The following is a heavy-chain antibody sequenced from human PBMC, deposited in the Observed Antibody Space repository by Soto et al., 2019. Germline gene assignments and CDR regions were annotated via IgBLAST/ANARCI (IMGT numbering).Heavy chain of an antibody. Sequence: ASVKVSCKASGYTFTSYGISWVRQAPGQGLEWMGWMNPNSGNTGYAQKFQGRVTMTRNTSISTAYMELSSLRSEDTAVYYCARGHETAYYYYYMDVWGKGTTVTVSS. CDR1: GYTFTSYG. CDR3: ARGHETAYYYYYMDV. V-gene: IGHV1-8*02. J-gene: IGHJ6*03. CDR2: MNPNSGNT.